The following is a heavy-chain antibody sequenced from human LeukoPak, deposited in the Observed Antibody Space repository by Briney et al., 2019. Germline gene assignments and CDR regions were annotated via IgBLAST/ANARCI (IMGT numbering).Heavy chain of an antibody. Sequence: GGSLRLSCAASGFTFSSYTMNWVRQAPGKGLEWVSSISTPSYKYYSDSLKGRFTFSRDNAKNSPYLQMNSLRAEDTAVYYCARDTYGSGNEVAFDIWGQGTMVTVSP. D-gene: IGHD3-10*01. CDR3: ARDTYGSGNEVAFDI. CDR1: GFTFSSYT. V-gene: IGHV3-21*01. CDR2: ISTPSYK. J-gene: IGHJ3*02.